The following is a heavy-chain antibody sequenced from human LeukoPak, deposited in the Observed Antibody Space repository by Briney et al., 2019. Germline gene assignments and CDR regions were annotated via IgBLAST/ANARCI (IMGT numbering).Heavy chain of an antibody. Sequence: GGSLRLSCAASGFPFSSYWMHWVREAPGKGLVWVSRINSDGSSTSYADSVKGRFTISRDNAKNTLYLQMNSLRAEDTAVYYCARRDSSGWYGLFGMDVWGKGTTVTVSS. CDR1: GFPFSSYW. V-gene: IGHV3-74*01. CDR2: INSDGSST. J-gene: IGHJ6*04. CDR3: ARRDSSGWYGLFGMDV. D-gene: IGHD6-19*01.